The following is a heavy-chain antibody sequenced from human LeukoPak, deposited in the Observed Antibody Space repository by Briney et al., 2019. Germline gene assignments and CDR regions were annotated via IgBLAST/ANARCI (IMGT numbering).Heavy chain of an antibody. V-gene: IGHV3-21*01. D-gene: IGHD2-15*01. CDR1: GFTFSNYS. CDR2: ISSSSRFI. J-gene: IGHJ2*01. CDR3: ARAVYCSGGGCFWYFDL. Sequence: GGSLRLSCAASGFTFSNYSMNWVRQAPGKGLEWVSLISSSSRFIYYGDSVKGRFTISRDNAKKSLYLQMNSLRAEDTAVYYCARAVYCSGGGCFWYFDLWGRGTLVTVSS.